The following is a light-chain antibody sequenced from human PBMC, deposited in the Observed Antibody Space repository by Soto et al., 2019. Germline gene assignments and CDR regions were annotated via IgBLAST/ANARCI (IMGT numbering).Light chain of an antibody. V-gene: IGKV3-15*01. CDR1: QRISSE. Sequence: EIVMTQSPATLSVSPGERATLSCRASQRISSELAWYQQRPGQPPRLLIYGASTRATGVPDRFTGSGSGSDFTLTISGLQSEDFAVYYCQQGHNWPLTVGQGTRLEI. CDR2: GAS. J-gene: IGKJ2*01. CDR3: QQGHNWPLT.